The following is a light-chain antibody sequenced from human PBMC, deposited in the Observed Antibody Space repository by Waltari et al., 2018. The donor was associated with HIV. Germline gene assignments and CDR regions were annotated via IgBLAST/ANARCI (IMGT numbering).Light chain of an antibody. CDR1: SNDIGPYNY. Sequence: QSALTQPPAASGSPGQSVTISCTGTSNDIGPYNYVSWYQQHPDKAPRLLIYEVNKRPSGFPGRFSGSKSGTSASLAISGLRSEDEADYYCAAWGDSLTSFVFGTGTKVTVL. V-gene: IGLV2-8*01. CDR2: EVN. J-gene: IGLJ1*01. CDR3: AAWGDSLTSFV.